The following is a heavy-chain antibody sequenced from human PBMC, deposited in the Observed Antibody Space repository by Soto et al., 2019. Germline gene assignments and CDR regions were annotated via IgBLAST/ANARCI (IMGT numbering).Heavy chain of an antibody. D-gene: IGHD6-6*01. CDR2: IDWDDDK. CDR1: GFSLSTSGMR. J-gene: IGHJ3*01. V-gene: IGHV2-70*04. Sequence: SGPTLVNPTQTLTLTCTFSGFSLSTSGMRVSWIRQPPGKALEWLARIDWDDDKFYSTSLKTRLTISKDTSKNQVVLTMTNMDPVDTATYYCARGLATLPVFAFDVWGQGTVVTVSS. CDR3: ARGLATLPVFAFDV.